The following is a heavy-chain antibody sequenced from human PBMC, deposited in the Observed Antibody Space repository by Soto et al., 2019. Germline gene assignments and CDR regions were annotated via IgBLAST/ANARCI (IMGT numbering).Heavy chain of an antibody. V-gene: IGHV5-51*01. D-gene: IGHD2-8*01. CDR1: GYSFTSYW. J-gene: IGHJ6*02. Sequence: PGESLKISCKGSGYSFTSYWIGWVRQMPGKGLEWMGIIYPGDSDTRYSPSFQGQVTISADKSISTAYLQWSSLKASDTAMYYCARHVHCTNGVCLKTDYYYYYGMDVWGQGTTVTVSS. CDR3: ARHVHCTNGVCLKTDYYYYYGMDV. CDR2: IYPGDSDT.